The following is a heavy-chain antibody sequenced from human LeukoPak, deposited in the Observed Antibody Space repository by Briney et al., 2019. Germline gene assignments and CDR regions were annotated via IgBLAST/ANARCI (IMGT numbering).Heavy chain of an antibody. J-gene: IGHJ6*02. CDR3: ARAGYSSSWYIIDYYGMDV. CDR2: IYYSGST. D-gene: IGHD6-13*01. Sequence: SQTLSLTCTVSGGSISSGGYYWSWIRQHPGKGLEWIGYIYYSGSTYYNPSLKSRVTISVDTSKNQLSLKLNSVTAADRAVYYCARAGYSSSWYIIDYYGMDVWGQGTTVTVSS. V-gene: IGHV4-31*03. CDR1: GGSISSGGYY.